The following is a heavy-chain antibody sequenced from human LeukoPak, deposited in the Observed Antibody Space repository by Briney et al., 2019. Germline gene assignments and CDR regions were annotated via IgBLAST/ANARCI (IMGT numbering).Heavy chain of an antibody. D-gene: IGHD2-2*01. CDR3: AKDLHTSAWSPTFDS. CDR1: GFTFTTYA. CDR2: ITGPGDNT. V-gene: IGHV3-23*01. Sequence: GGSLRLSCVASGFTFTTYAMTWARQAPGKGLEWVSTITGPGDNTFYGDSVRGRFTISRDNSRNTLYLQMNSLRVEDTAIYYCAKDLHTSAWSPTFDSWGQGTLVTVSS. J-gene: IGHJ4*02.